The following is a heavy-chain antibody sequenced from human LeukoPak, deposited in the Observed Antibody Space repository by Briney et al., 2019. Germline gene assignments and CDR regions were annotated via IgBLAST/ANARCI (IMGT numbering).Heavy chain of an antibody. CDR3: ARDHYSSSWYYYMDV. Sequence: ASVKVSCKASGYTFTSYDINWVRQATGQGLEWMGWMNPNSGNTGYAQKFQGRVTMTRNTSISTAYMELSSLRSEDTAVYYCARDHYSSSWYYYMDVWGKGTTVTISS. CDR2: MNPNSGNT. V-gene: IGHV1-8*01. J-gene: IGHJ6*03. D-gene: IGHD6-13*01. CDR1: GYTFTSYD.